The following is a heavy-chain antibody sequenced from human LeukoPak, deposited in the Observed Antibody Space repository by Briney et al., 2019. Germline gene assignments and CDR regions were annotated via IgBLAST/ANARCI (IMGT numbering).Heavy chain of an antibody. V-gene: IGHV5-51*01. Sequence: GESLKISCKDSRYSISTYWIGWVRQMPGKGLEWMGIIYPGDSGTRYSPSFEGHVTISADKSISTAYLQWSSLKASDTAMYYCARLARAVRGDWFDPWGQGTLVTVSS. CDR2: IYPGDSGT. J-gene: IGHJ5*02. CDR1: RYSISTYW. D-gene: IGHD3-10*01. CDR3: ARLARAVRGDWFDP.